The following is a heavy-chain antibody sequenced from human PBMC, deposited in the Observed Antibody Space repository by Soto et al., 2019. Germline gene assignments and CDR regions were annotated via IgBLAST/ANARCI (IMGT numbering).Heavy chain of an antibody. D-gene: IGHD2-2*01. J-gene: IGHJ5*02. CDR3: AKDRWVGLGYCSNTSCYDNWFDP. Sequence: GGSLRLSCAASGFTFSSYAMSWVRQAPGKGLEWVSAISGSGGSTYYADSVKGRFTISRDNSKNTLYLQMNSLRAEDTAVYYCAKDRWVGLGYCSNTSCYDNWFDPWGQGTLVTVSS. V-gene: IGHV3-23*01. CDR1: GFTFSSYA. CDR2: ISGSGGST.